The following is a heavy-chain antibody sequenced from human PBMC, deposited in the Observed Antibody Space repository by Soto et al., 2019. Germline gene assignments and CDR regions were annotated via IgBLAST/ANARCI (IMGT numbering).Heavy chain of an antibody. J-gene: IGHJ4*02. CDR1: GFTFSSYA. CDR3: AKSTGWFGDFDY. Sequence: EVQLLESGGGLVQPGGSLRLSCAASGFTFSSYAMSWVRQAPGKGLEWVSAISGSGGSTYYGDSVKGRFTISRDNSKNTLYLQMNSLRAEDTAVYYCAKSTGWFGDFDYWGQGTLVTVSS. D-gene: IGHD3-10*01. CDR2: ISGSGGST. V-gene: IGHV3-23*01.